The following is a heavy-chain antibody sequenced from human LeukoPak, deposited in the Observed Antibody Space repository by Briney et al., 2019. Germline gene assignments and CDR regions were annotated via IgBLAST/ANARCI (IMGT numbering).Heavy chain of an antibody. Sequence: GGSLRLSCAVSGITLSNYGMTWVRQAPGKGLEWVSGISGSDGGTYYADSVKGRFTISRDNSKNTLYLQMNSLRVEDTAVYYCARDRGSGAFDNWGQGTLVTVSS. CDR2: ISGSDGGT. J-gene: IGHJ4*02. CDR3: ARDRGSGAFDN. D-gene: IGHD2-8*02. CDR1: GITLSNYG. V-gene: IGHV3-23*01.